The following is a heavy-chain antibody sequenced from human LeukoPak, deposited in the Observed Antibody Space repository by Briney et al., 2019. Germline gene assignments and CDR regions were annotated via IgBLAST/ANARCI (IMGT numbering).Heavy chain of an antibody. V-gene: IGHV1-69*05. CDR2: IIPIFGTA. D-gene: IGHD2-2*01. J-gene: IGHJ6*03. CDR1: GGTFSSYA. Sequence: SVKVSCKASGGTFSSYAISWVRQAPGQGLDWMGGIIPIFGTANYAQKFQGRVTITTDESTSTAYMELSSLRSEDTAVYYCARVQYQLLSNYYYYYMDVWGKGTTVTVSS. CDR3: ARVQYQLLSNYYYYYMDV.